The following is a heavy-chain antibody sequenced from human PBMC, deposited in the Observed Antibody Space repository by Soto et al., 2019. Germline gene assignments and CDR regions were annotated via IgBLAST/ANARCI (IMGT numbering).Heavy chain of an antibody. CDR3: ARHLGEQWLDFDY. J-gene: IGHJ4*02. D-gene: IGHD6-19*01. CDR2: IRGDGLDT. Sequence: GGTLRLSCTASGFTFSDSWMHWVCQAQGKGLVWVSRIRGDGLDTSYADSVKGRFTISRDNAQNTVYLQMNSLKASDTAMYYCARHLGEQWLDFDYWGQGTLVTVPS. CDR1: GFTFSDSW. V-gene: IGHV3-74*01.